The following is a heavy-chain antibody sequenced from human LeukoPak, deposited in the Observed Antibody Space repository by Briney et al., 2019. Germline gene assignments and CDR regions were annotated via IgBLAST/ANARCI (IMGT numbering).Heavy chain of an antibody. CDR3: ARDLHYGGDSSPH. J-gene: IGHJ4*02. D-gene: IGHD2-21*02. V-gene: IGHV4-31*03. CDR2: IYYSGST. CDR1: GGSISSGGYY. Sequence: SETLSLTCTVSGGSISSGGYYWSWIRQHPGKGLEWIGYIYYSGSTYYNPSLKSRVTISVDTSKNQFSLKLSSVTAADTAVYYCARDLHYGGDSSPHWGQGTLVTVSS.